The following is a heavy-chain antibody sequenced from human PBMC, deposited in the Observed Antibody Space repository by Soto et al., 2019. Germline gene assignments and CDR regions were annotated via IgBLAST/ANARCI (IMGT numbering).Heavy chain of an antibody. V-gene: IGHV4-4*02. J-gene: IGHJ5*02. D-gene: IGHD2-21*02. CDR2: VYHTGDT. CDR3: AREIETAGGNNYFDP. CDR1: GGTVASSHW. Sequence: SETLSLTCVVSGGTVASSHWWSFVRQSPGRGLEWIGNVYHTGDTNFNPSLQSRVTFSVDKSNNQFSLRLTSVTAADTAVYFCAREIETAGGNNYFDPWGPGTLVTVSS.